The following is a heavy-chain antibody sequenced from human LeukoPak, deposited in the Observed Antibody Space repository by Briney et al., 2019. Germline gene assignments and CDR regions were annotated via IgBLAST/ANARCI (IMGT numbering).Heavy chain of an antibody. V-gene: IGHV4-61*02. CDR2: IYTSGST. Sequence: SQTLSLTCTVSGGSISSNTYYWSWIRQPAGKGLEWIGRIYTSGSTNYNPSLKSRVTISLDTSKNQFSLKLSSVTAADTAVYYCARHCSSTSCYTGLDYWGQGTLVTVSS. CDR1: GGSISSNTYY. D-gene: IGHD2-2*02. J-gene: IGHJ4*02. CDR3: ARHCSSTSCYTGLDY.